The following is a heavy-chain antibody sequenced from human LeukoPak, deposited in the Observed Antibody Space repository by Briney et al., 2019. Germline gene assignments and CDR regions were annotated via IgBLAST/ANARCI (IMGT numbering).Heavy chain of an antibody. CDR1: GFTFSSYS. D-gene: IGHD3-10*01. CDR3: ARTYYYDAFDI. CDR2: ISSSSSTI. Sequence: GGSLRLSCAASGFTFSSYSMNWVRQAPGKGLERVSYISSSSSTIYYADSVKGRFTISRDNAKNSLYLQMNSLRAEDTAVYYCARTYYYDAFDIWGQGTMVTVSS. V-gene: IGHV3-48*01. J-gene: IGHJ3*02.